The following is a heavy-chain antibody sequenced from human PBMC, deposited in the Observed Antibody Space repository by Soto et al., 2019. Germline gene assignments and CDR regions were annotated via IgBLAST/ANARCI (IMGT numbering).Heavy chain of an antibody. J-gene: IGHJ3*02. V-gene: IGHV3-30*18. D-gene: IGHD1-26*01. CDR2: ISYDGSNK. CDR3: AKDRWVFRFAFEI. Sequence: QVQLVESGGGVVQPGRSLRLSCAASGFTFSSNGMHWVRQAPGKGLEWVAVISYDGSNKQYADSVKGRFTISRDNSKNTLLLQMNSLRAEDTAVYYCAKDRWVFRFAFEIWGRGTMVTV. CDR1: GFTFSSNG.